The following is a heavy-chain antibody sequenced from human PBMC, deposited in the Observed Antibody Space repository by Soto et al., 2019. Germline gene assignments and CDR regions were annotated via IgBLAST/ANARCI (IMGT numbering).Heavy chain of an antibody. CDR3: ARGATNNHYYYCRMDV. Sequence: GASVKVSFKASGYTFTSYAMHWVRQAPGQRLEWMGWINAGNGNTKYSQKFQGRVTITRGTSASTAYMELSSLRSEDTAVYYCARGATNNHYYYCRMDVWGQGTTVTVSS. CDR2: INAGNGNT. J-gene: IGHJ6*02. D-gene: IGHD1-26*01. V-gene: IGHV1-3*01. CDR1: GYTFTSYA.